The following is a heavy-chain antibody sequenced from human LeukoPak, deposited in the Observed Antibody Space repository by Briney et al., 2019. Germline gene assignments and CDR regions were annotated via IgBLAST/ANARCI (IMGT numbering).Heavy chain of an antibody. D-gene: IGHD3-9*01. CDR1: GYTFTGYY. V-gene: IGHV1-2*06. CDR3: ARVRSRGRYFDWLLGDY. CDR2: INPNSGGT. J-gene: IGHJ4*02. Sequence: GASVKVSCKASGYTFTGYYMHWLRQAPGQGLEWMGRINPNSGGTNYAQKFQGRVTMTRDTSISTAYMELSRLRSDDTAVYYCARVRSRGRYFDWLLGDYWGQGTLVTVSS.